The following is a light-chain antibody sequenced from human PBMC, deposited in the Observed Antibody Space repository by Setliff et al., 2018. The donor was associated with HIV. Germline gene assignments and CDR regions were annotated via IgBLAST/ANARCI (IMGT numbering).Light chain of an antibody. CDR3: SSYTYISTPV. CDR2: EVS. J-gene: IGLJ1*01. V-gene: IGLV2-14*01. CDR1: SSDVGAYNF. Sequence: SVLTQPASVSGSPGQSITVSCAGTSSDVGAYNFVSWFQQYPGKAPKLMIYEVSNRPSGVSNRFSGSKSGNTASLTISGLQAEDEADYYCSSYTYISTPVFGSGTKVTVL.